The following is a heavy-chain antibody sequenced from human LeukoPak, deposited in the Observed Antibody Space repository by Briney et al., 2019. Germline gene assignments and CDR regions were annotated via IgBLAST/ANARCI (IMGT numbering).Heavy chain of an antibody. CDR3: AKTVMQVVPAAPYYFDY. J-gene: IGHJ4*02. CDR2: IRYDGSNK. V-gene: IGHV3-30*02. Sequence: GGSLRLSCAASGFTFSSYGMHWVRQAPGKGLEWVAFIRYDGSNKYYADSVKGRFTIPRDNSKNTLYLQMNSLRAGDTAVYYCAKTVMQVVPAAPYYFDYWGQGTLVTVSS. D-gene: IGHD2-2*01. CDR1: GFTFSSYG.